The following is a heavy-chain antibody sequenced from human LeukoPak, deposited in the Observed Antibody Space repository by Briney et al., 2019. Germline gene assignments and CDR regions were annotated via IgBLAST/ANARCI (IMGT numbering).Heavy chain of an antibody. D-gene: IGHD1-26*01. J-gene: IGHJ4*02. CDR1: GYTFTSYY. CDR2: INPSSGST. Sequence: ASVKVSCEASGYTFTSYYMHWVRQAPGQGLEWMGIINPSSGSTSYAQKFQGRVTMTRDTSTSTVYMELSSLRSEDTAVYYCARDRAGLGHDWGQGTLVTVSS. CDR3: ARDRAGLGHD. V-gene: IGHV1-46*01.